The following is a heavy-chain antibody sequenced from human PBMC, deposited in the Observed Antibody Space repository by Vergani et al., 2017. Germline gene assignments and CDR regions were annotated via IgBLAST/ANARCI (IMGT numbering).Heavy chain of an antibody. Sequence: EVQLVESGGGLIQPGGSLRLSCAASGFTVSSNYMSWVRQAPGKGLEWVSVIYSGGGTYYADSVKGRFTISGDSSKTTLYLQMNSLRAEDTAVYYCARDRPKVRYRGSYWFGAFDIWGQGTMVTVSS. CDR3: ARDRPKVRYRGSYWFGAFDI. CDR1: GFTVSSNY. D-gene: IGHD1-26*01. V-gene: IGHV3-53*01. J-gene: IGHJ3*02. CDR2: IYSGGGT.